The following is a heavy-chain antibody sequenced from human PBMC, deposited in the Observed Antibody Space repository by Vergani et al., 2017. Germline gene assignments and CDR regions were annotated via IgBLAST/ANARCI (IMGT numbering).Heavy chain of an antibody. CDR3: ARGRHSSGWYGGTYYYYYGMDV. V-gene: IGHV1-69*12. J-gene: IGHJ6*02. CDR1: GGTFSSYA. Sequence: QVQLVQSGAEVKKPGSSVKVSCKASGGTFSSYAISWVRQAPGQGLEWMGGIIPIFGTANYAQQFQGRVTITADESTSTAYMELSSLRSEDTAVYYCARGRHSSGWYGGTYYYYYGMDVWGQGTTVTVSS. D-gene: IGHD6-19*01. CDR2: IIPIFGTA.